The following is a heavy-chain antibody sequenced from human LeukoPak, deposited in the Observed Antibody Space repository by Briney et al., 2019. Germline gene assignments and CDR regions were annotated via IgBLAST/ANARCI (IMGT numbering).Heavy chain of an antibody. D-gene: IGHD1-26*01. V-gene: IGHV4-59*01. Sequence: PSETLSLTCTVSGGSISSYYWSWIRQPPGKGLEWIGYIYYSGSTNYNPSLKSRVTISVDTSKNQFSLKLSSVIAADTAVYYCARDGATMGYNWFDPWGQGTLVTVSS. CDR2: IYYSGST. CDR3: ARDGATMGYNWFDP. CDR1: GGSISSYY. J-gene: IGHJ5*02.